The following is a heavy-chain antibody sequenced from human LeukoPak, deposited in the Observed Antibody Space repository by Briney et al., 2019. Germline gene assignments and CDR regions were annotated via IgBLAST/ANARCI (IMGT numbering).Heavy chain of an antibody. CDR2: ISAYNGNT. Sequence: ASVKVSCKASGGTFSSYAISWVRQAPGQGLEWMGWISAYNGNTNYAQKLQGRVTMTTDTSTSTAYMELRSLRSDDTAVYYCARDAVGATGGDYWGQGTLVTVSS. J-gene: IGHJ4*02. V-gene: IGHV1-18*01. D-gene: IGHD1-26*01. CDR3: ARDAVGATGGDY. CDR1: GGTFSSYA.